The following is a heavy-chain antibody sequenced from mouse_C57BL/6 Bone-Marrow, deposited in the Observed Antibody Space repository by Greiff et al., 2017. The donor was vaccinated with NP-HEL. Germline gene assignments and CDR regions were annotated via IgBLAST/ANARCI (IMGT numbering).Heavy chain of an antibody. CDR3: TRGVLAITTVVATRYFDV. D-gene: IGHD1-1*01. Sequence: EVKLMESGEGLVKPGGSLKLSCAASGFTFSSYAMSWVRQTPEKRLEWVAYISSGGDYIYYADTVKGRFTISRDNARNTLYLQMSSLKSEDTAMYYCTRGVLAITTVVATRYFDVWGTGTTVTVSS. V-gene: IGHV5-9-1*02. J-gene: IGHJ1*03. CDR1: GFTFSSYA. CDR2: ISSGGDYI.